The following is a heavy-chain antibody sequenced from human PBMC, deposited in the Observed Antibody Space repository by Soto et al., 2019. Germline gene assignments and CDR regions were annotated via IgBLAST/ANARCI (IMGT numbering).Heavy chain of an antibody. D-gene: IGHD1-20*01. V-gene: IGHV1-8*01. CDR3: ARDHRYNWNDEGWFDP. CDR2: LNPNSGNT. Sequence: QVQLVQSGAEVKKPGASVKVSCKASGYMFSTYDINWVRQAPGHGLEWMGWLNPNSGNTGYAQKFQGRVTMTRNTSINTAYMELSSLGSDDTAVYYCARDHRYNWNDEGWFDPWGQGTLVTVSS. J-gene: IGHJ5*02. CDR1: GYMFSTYD.